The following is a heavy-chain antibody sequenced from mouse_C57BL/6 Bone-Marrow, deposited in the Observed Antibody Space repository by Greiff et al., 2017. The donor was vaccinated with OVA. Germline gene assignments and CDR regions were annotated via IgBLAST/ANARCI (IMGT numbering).Heavy chain of an antibody. J-gene: IGHJ4*01. Sequence: VQLQQSGAELVRPGTSVKMSCKASGYTFTNYWIGWAKQRPGHGLEWIGDIYPGGGYTNYNEKFKGKATLTADKSSSTAYMQFSSLTSEDSAIDYCGRKGGLRRYAMDYWGQGTSVTVSS. CDR1: GYTFTNYW. CDR2: IYPGGGYT. D-gene: IGHD2-4*01. V-gene: IGHV1-63*01. CDR3: GRKGGLRRYAMDY.